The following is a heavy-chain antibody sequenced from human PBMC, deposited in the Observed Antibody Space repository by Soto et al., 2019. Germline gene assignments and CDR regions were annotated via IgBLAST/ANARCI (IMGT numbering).Heavy chain of an antibody. V-gene: IGHV3-74*01. Sequence: GGSLILSCAASGFTFSSYHMHWVRQAPGKGLVWVSRIKSDGSTTDYADSVKGRFTISRDNAKNTLYLQMNSLRAEDTAVYYCARDRDWLLFDYWGQGNMVTVSS. CDR2: IKSDGSTT. CDR3: ARDRDWLLFDY. CDR1: GFTFSSYH. J-gene: IGHJ4*02. D-gene: IGHD3-9*01.